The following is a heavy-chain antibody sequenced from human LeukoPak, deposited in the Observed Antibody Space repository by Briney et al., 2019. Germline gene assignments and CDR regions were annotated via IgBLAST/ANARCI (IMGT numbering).Heavy chain of an antibody. D-gene: IGHD3-22*01. CDR2: INSDGSST. CDR1: GFTFSSYW. V-gene: IGHV3-74*01. Sequence: PGGSLRLSCAASGFTFSSYWMHWVRQAPGKGLVWVSRINSDGSSTSYADSVEGRSTISRDNAKNTLYLQMNSLRAEDTAVYYCARDHYVRTHYYDSSGYLNYWGQGTLVTVSS. J-gene: IGHJ4*02. CDR3: ARDHYVRTHYYDSSGYLNY.